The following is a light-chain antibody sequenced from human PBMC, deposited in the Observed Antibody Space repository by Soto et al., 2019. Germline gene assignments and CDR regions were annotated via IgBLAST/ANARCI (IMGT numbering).Light chain of an antibody. CDR2: EVT. J-gene: IGLJ3*02. CDR3: SSYAASNNRL. CDR1: SSDVGGYNY. V-gene: IGLV2-8*01. Sequence: QSALTQPPSASGSPGQSVTISCTGTSSDVGGYNYVSWYQQHPGKAPKLVIYEVTKRPSGVPDRFSGSKSGNTASLTVSGLQAEDEADYYCSSYAASNNRLFGGGIQLAVL.